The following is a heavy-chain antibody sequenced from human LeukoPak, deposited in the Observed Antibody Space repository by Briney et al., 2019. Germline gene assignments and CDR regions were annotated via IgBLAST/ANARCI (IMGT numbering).Heavy chain of an antibody. CDR1: GGSFSGYY. J-gene: IGHJ3*02. CDR2: INHSGST. CDR3: ARQRITMVRGVITGAFDI. D-gene: IGHD3-10*01. V-gene: IGHV4-34*01. Sequence: SETLSLTCAVYGGSFSGYYWSWIRQPPGKGLEWIGEINHSGSTNYNPSLKSRVTISVDTSKNQFSLKLSSVTAADTAVYYCARQRITMVRGVITGAFDIWGQGTMVTVSS.